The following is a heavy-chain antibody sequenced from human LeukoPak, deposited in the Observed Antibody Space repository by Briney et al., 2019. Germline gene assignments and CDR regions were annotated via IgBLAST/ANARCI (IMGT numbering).Heavy chain of an antibody. CDR1: GASIKSGSYY. J-gene: IGHJ6*02. CDR2: IYKSGRM. D-gene: IGHD3-16*02. CDR3: ARQTPAEINRYTFQDV. Sequence: SETLSLTCTVSGASIKSGSYYWAWMRQAPGKGLEWIGSIYKSGRMYSNPSLKSRVVVSLDTSGNRFSLSLSSVTAADTAAYFCARQTPAEINRYTFQDVWGLGTTVIVSS. V-gene: IGHV4-39*01.